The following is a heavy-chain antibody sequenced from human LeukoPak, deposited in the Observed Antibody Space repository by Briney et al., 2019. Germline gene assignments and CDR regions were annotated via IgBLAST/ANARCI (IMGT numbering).Heavy chain of an antibody. CDR3: ARGTYDSVGLYFDL. J-gene: IGHJ4*02. CDR2: IKQDGSVK. CDR1: GFTFSGYW. V-gene: IGHV3-7*05. Sequence: GGSLRLSCAASGFTFSGYWMTWVRQTPEKGLEWVANIKQDGSVKYYVDSVKGRFTSSRDNAKNSLYLKRNSLRAEDTAVYYCARGTYDSVGLYFDLWGQGTLVTVSS. D-gene: IGHD3-16*01.